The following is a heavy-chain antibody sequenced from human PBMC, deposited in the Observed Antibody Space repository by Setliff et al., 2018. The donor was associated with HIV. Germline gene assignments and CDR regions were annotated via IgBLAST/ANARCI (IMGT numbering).Heavy chain of an antibody. D-gene: IGHD3-22*01. J-gene: IGHJ1*01. Sequence: SETLSLTCAVSGGPISGSKWWHWVRQPPGKGLEWIGEIFHTGSTNYNPPLKSRVTVSVDTSKNQFSLKLSSVTAADTAVYYCARAGYYGSTSYWEYFQHWGQGTLVTVSS. CDR1: GGPISGSKW. CDR2: IFHTGST. CDR3: ARAGYYGSTSYWEYFQH. V-gene: IGHV4-4*02.